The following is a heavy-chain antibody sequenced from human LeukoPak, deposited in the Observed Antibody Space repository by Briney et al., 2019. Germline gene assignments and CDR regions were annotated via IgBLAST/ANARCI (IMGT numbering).Heavy chain of an antibody. CDR1: GGSISSYY. CDR2: IYYSGST. Sequence: PSETLSLTCTVSGGSISSYYWSWIRQPPGKGLEWIGYIYYSGSTNYNPSLKSRVTISVDTSKNQFSLKLSSVTAADTALYYCARGGAFGGNDAFDIWGQGTMVTVSS. D-gene: IGHD4-23*01. J-gene: IGHJ3*02. V-gene: IGHV4-59*01. CDR3: ARGGAFGGNDAFDI.